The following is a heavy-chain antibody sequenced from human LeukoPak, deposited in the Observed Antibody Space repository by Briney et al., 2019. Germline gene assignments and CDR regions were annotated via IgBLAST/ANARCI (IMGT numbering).Heavy chain of an antibody. V-gene: IGHV3-74*01. D-gene: IGHD3-10*01. CDR2: LNLDGPTT. Sequence: GGSLTLSCVASGFIFSKHWMHCVRHAPGKGLVWVSRLNLDGPTTSYADSVKGRFTISRDNAKNTLYLQMNSLRAEDTAVYYCARDLTMVRGVLGVWGKGTTVTVSS. CDR3: ARDLTMVRGVLGV. J-gene: IGHJ6*04. CDR1: GFIFSKHW.